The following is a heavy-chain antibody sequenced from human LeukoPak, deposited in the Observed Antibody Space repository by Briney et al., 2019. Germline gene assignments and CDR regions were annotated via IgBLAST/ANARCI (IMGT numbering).Heavy chain of an antibody. CDR1: GGTFSSYA. J-gene: IGHJ4*02. D-gene: IGHD3-10*01. CDR3: ASTYYYGSGSYYNVPLDY. V-gene: IGHV1-69*13. CDR2: IIPIFGTA. Sequence: GASVKVSCKASGGTFSSYAISWVRQAPGQGLEWMGGIIPIFGTANYAQKFQGRVTITADESTSTAYMELSSLRSEDTAVYYCASTYYYGSGSYYNVPLDYWGQGTLVTVSS.